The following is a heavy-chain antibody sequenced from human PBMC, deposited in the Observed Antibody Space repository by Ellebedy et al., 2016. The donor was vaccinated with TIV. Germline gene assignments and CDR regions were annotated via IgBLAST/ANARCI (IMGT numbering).Heavy chain of an antibody. CDR3: AWLVGATPGYYYYGMDV. CDR2: INPSGGST. D-gene: IGHD1-26*01. V-gene: IGHV1-46*01. Sequence: ASVKVSCXASGYTFTSYYMHWVRQAPGQGLEWMGIINPSGGSTNYAQKLQGRVTMTTDTSTSTAYMELRSLRSEDTAVYYCAWLVGATPGYYYYGMDVWGQGTTVTVSS. J-gene: IGHJ6*02. CDR1: GYTFTSYY.